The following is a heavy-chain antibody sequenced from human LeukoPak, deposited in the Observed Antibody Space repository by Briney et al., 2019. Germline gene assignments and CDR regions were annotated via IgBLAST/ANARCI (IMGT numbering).Heavy chain of an antibody. D-gene: IGHD3-3*01. J-gene: IGHJ4*02. CDR3: ARHLSTRIFGVVIQEEFNY. CDR2: IYYSEST. Sequence: SETLSLTCTVSGGSISSSSYYWGWIRQPPGKGLEWIGSIYYSESTYYNPSLKSRVTMSVDTSKNQFSLKLSSVTAADTAVYYCARHLSTRIFGVVIQEEFNYWGQGTLVTVSS. V-gene: IGHV4-39*01. CDR1: GGSISSSSYY.